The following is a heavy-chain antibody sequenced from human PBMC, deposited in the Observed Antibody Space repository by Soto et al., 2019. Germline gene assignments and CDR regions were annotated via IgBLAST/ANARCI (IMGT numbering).Heavy chain of an antibody. CDR3: ARDRPDYDILTGEARVGPDYYMDV. J-gene: IGHJ6*03. D-gene: IGHD3-9*01. CDR2: IYYSGST. V-gene: IGHV4-59*01. Sequence: PSETLSLTCAVYGGSFSGYYWSWIRQPPGKGLEWIGYIYYSGSTNYNPSLKSRVTISVDTSKNQFSLKLSSVTAADTAVYYCARDRPDYDILTGEARVGPDYYMDVWGKGTTVTVSS. CDR1: GGSFSGYY.